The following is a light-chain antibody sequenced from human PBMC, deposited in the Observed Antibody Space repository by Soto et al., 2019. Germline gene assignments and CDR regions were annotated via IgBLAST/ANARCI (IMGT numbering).Light chain of an antibody. CDR3: QQYNDYRT. CDR2: DAS. Sequence: DIQMTQSPSTLSASVGDRFTITCLASQSFSRYLAWYQQKPGQAPRLLIYDASNLESGVPSRLSGSGSGTEFTLTISSLQPDDFATYYCQQYNDYRTFGQGTKVDIK. V-gene: IGKV1-5*01. J-gene: IGKJ1*01. CDR1: QSFSRY.